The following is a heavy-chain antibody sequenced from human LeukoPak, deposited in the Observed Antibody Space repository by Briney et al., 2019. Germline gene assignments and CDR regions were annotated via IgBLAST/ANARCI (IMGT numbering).Heavy chain of an antibody. CDR3: ARLGPHCSSTSCYTSVDY. Sequence: GRSLRLSCAASGFTFSSYGMHWVRQAPGKGLEWVAVIWYDGSNKYYADSVKGRFTISRDNSKNTLYLQMNNLRAEDTAVYYCARLGPHCSSTSCYTSVDYWGQGTLVTVSS. CDR2: IWYDGSNK. V-gene: IGHV3-33*01. CDR1: GFTFSSYG. D-gene: IGHD2-2*02. J-gene: IGHJ4*02.